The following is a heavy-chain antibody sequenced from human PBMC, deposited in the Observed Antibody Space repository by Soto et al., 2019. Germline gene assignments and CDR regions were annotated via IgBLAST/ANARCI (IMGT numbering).Heavy chain of an antibody. CDR1: GGSISSGGYY. V-gene: IGHV4-31*03. CDR3: ARFEPDSSGYYYPLGMDV. CDR2: IYYSGST. Sequence: PSETLSLTCTVSGGSISSGGYYWSWIRQHPGKGLEWIGYIYYSGSTYYNPSLKSRVTISVDTSKNQFSLKLSSVTAADTAVYYCARFEPDSSGYYYPLGMDVCGHGTAVTVSS. J-gene: IGHJ6*02. D-gene: IGHD3-22*01.